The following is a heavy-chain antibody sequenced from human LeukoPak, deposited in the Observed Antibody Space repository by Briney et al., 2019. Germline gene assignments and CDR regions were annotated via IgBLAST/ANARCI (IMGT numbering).Heavy chain of an antibody. J-gene: IGHJ4*02. CDR2: IKEDGSEK. V-gene: IGHV3-7*01. CDR1: GFTVSSYY. CDR3: ARDLSWWDF. Sequence: GGFLRLSCAASGFTVSSYYMSWVRQAPGKRLEWVANIKEDGSEKYYIDSVKGRFTISRDNAKNSLYLQMNSLRVEDTAMYYCARDLSWWDFWGQGTLVTVSS. D-gene: IGHD2-15*01.